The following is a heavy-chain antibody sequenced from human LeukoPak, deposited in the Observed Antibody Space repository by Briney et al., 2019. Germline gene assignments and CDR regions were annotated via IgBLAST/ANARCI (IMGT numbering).Heavy chain of an antibody. J-gene: IGHJ3*02. CDR1: GFTFDDYA. V-gene: IGHV3-9*01. CDR2: ISWNSGSI. Sequence: GGSLRLSCAASGFTFDDYAMHWVRQAPGKGLEWVSGISWNSGSIGYADSVKGRFTISRDNAKNSLYLQMNSLRAEDTALYYCAKALNYYDSSGADAFDIWGQGTMVTVSS. CDR3: AKALNYYDSSGADAFDI. D-gene: IGHD3-22*01.